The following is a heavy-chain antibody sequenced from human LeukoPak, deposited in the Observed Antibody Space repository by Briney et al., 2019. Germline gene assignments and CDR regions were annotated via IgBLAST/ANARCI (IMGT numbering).Heavy chain of an antibody. CDR3: AKDSFLSLSGTDY. CDR2: IYYSGST. D-gene: IGHD3-16*01. J-gene: IGHJ4*02. CDR1: GGSINSGGSY. Sequence: SETLSLTCTVSGGSINSGGSYWSWIRQHPGKGLEWIGFIYYSGSTYYSPSLKSRVTISVDTSKNQFSLKLSSVTAADTAVYYCAKDSFLSLSGTDYWGQGTLVTVSS. V-gene: IGHV4-31*03.